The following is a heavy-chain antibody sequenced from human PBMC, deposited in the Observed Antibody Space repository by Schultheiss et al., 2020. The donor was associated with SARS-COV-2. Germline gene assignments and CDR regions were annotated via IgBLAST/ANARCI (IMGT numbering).Heavy chain of an antibody. CDR2: ISGNGGTR. V-gene: IGHV3-64D*06. CDR1: GFTFSSYA. Sequence: GGSLRLSCSASGFTFSSYAMHWVRQAPGKRLEYVSAISGNGGTRFYADSVRGRFTVSRDNSNNTVFLQMSSLRAEDTAVYYCVKSLSSIPAPHYFDYWGQGTLVTVSS. J-gene: IGHJ4*02. CDR3: VKSLSSIPAPHYFDY. D-gene: IGHD6-6*01.